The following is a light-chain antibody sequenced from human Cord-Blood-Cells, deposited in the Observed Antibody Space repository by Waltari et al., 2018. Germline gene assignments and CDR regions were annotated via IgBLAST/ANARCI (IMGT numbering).Light chain of an antibody. Sequence: QSALTQPPSAPGSPGHSVTIPCTGTSSDAGGYNYFSWYQQHPGKAPNIMIYEVSKRPSGVPDRFSGSKSGNTASLTVSGLQAEDEADYYCSSYAGSNNYVVFGGGTKLTVL. CDR3: SSYAGSNNYVV. CDR2: EVS. J-gene: IGLJ2*01. V-gene: IGLV2-8*01. CDR1: SSDAGGYNY.